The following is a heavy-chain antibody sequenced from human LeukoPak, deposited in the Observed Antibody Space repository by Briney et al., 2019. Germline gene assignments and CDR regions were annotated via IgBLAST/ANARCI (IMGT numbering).Heavy chain of an antibody. CDR2: INHSGST. CDR1: GGSFSGYY. J-gene: IGHJ4*02. CDR3: ARGRVGALVN. D-gene: IGHD1-26*01. Sequence: SETLSLTCAVYGGSFSGYYWSWIRQPPGKGLEWIGEINHSGSTNYNPSLKRRVTISVDTSKNQFSLKLSSVTAADTAVYYCARGRVGALVNWGQRTLVTVSS. V-gene: IGHV4-34*01.